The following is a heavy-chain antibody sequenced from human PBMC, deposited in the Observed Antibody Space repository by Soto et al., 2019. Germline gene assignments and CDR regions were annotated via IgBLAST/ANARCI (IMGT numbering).Heavy chain of an antibody. CDR3: ATTFRYGDPEY. V-gene: IGHV3-23*01. CDR2: ISVSGDSR. J-gene: IGHJ4*02. Sequence: EVQLLESGGGLVQPGGSLRLSCATSGFTFSSYAMSWVRQAPVKGLEWVSGISVSGDSRYDADSAKGRFTISRDNSKSTLYLQMNTLRAENTAVYYCATTFRYGDPEYWGQGVRVTVSS. CDR1: GFTFSSYA. D-gene: IGHD2-21*02.